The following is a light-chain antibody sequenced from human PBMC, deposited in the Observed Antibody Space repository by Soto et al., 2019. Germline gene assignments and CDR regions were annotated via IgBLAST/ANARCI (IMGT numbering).Light chain of an antibody. CDR2: GSS. V-gene: IGKV3-20*01. CDR1: QSVNSNY. CDR3: QQYAGSLSWT. J-gene: IGKJ1*01. Sequence: IVLTHSPGTLSFSPGERSTIYFSSSQSVNSNYLVWYQQNPGQAPRLLIYGSSIRATGIPDRFSGSGSGTDFTLTISRLEHEDIAVYYCQQYAGSLSWTFGQGTKV.